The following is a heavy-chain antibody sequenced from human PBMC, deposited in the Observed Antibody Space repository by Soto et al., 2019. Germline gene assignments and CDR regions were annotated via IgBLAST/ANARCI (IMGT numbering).Heavy chain of an antibody. CDR1: GFTFSSYG. CDR2: IWYDGSNK. Sequence: GGSLRLSCAASGFTFSSYGMHWVRQAPGKGLEWVAVIWYDGSNKYYADSVKGRFTISRDNSKNTLYLQMNSLSAEETAVYYCARDDPYDSSGYYARYGMDVWGQGTTVTVSS. J-gene: IGHJ6*02. V-gene: IGHV3-33*01. CDR3: ARDDPYDSSGYYARYGMDV. D-gene: IGHD3-22*01.